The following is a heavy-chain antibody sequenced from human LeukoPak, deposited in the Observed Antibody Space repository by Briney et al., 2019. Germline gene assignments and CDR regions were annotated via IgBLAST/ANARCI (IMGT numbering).Heavy chain of an antibody. Sequence: SETLSLTCAVYGGSFSGYYWSWIRQPPGKGLEWIGEINHSGSTNYSPSLKSRVTILVDTSKNQFSLKLSSVTAADTAVYYCARGRQLVGDYFDYWGQGTLVTVSS. V-gene: IGHV4-34*01. CDR2: INHSGST. D-gene: IGHD6-6*01. CDR1: GGSFSGYY. CDR3: ARGRQLVGDYFDY. J-gene: IGHJ4*02.